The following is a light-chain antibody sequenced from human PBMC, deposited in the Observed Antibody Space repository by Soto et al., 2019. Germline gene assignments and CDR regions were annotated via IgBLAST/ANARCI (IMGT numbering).Light chain of an antibody. CDR2: TPS. Sequence: DIQMAQSPPSLSASVGDRVIISCRASQNISSYLNWYQHEPGKAPKLLIYTPSSLQNVVPSRFSGSGSGTDFTLTITSLQPEDFANYYCQQTYSTIRTFGQGTKVEIK. J-gene: IGKJ1*01. CDR3: QQTYSTIRT. CDR1: QNISSY. V-gene: IGKV1-39*01.